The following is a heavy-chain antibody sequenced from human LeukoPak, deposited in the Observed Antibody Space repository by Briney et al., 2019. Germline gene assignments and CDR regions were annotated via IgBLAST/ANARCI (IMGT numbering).Heavy chain of an antibody. CDR3: AKAPRRYCTNGVCYYFDY. V-gene: IGHV3-30*02. J-gene: IGHJ4*02. D-gene: IGHD2-8*01. CDR2: IRYDGSNK. Sequence: GGSLRLSCAASGFTFSSYGMHWVRQAPGKGLEWVAFIRYDGSNKYYADSVKGRFTISRDNSKKTLYLQMNSLRAEDTAVYYCAKAPRRYCTNGVCYYFDYWGQGTLVTVSS. CDR1: GFTFSSYG.